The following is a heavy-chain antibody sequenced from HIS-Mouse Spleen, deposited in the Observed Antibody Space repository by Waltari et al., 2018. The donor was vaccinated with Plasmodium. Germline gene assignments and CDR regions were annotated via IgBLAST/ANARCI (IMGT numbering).Heavy chain of an antibody. CDR3: ASSWYWYFDL. CDR2: IKQDGSEK. Sequence: EVQLVESGGGLVQPGGSLRLSCAASGFTFSSDWRSWVRQGPGKGLEWVANIKQDGSEKYYVDSVKGRFTISRDNAKNSLYLQMNSLRAEDTAVYYCASSWYWYFDLWGRGTLVTVSS. CDR1: GFTFSSDW. D-gene: IGHD6-13*01. J-gene: IGHJ2*01. V-gene: IGHV3-7*01.